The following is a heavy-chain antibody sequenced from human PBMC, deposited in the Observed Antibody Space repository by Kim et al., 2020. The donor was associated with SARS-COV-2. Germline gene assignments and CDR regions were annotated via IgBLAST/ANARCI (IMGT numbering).Heavy chain of an antibody. CDR2: TT. J-gene: IGHJ4*02. CDR3: SGGSPYYFDY. D-gene: IGHD2-15*01. Sequence: TTDYAAPEKGRFTISRDDSKNTLYLQMNSLKTEDTAVYYCSGGSPYYFDYWGQGTLVTVSS. V-gene: IGHV3-15*01.